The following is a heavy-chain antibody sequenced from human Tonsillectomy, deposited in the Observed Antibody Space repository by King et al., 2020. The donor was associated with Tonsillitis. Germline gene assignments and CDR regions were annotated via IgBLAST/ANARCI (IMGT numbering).Heavy chain of an antibody. CDR2: IRYDGSSK. J-gene: IGHJ4*02. D-gene: IGHD1-26*01. CDR1: GFTFSSYG. V-gene: IGHV3-30*02. Sequence: VQLVESGGGVVQPGGSLRLSCAASGFTFSSYGMHWVRQAPGKGLEWVTFIRYDGSSKFYADYVKGRFTISRDNSKNTLYLQMNSLRAEDTAVYYCARDQGGGSTYFDCWGQGTLVTVSS. CDR3: ARDQGGGSTYFDC.